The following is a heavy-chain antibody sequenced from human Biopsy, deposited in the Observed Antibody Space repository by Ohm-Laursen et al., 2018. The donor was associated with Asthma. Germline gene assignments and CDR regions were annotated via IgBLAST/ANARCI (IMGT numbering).Heavy chain of an antibody. CDR1: GDPFSNYA. CDR2: VLPVLGTP. V-gene: IGHV1-69*01. Sequence: SPVKVSCKASGDPFSNYAISLVRQAPGQGLEWMGGVLPVLGTPDHAQMFEGRVTITADESTSTAYMELSSPSSEDTAVYYCARGYSGSDRIVYYYSGLEVWGQGTTVTVSS. D-gene: IGHD5-12*01. J-gene: IGHJ6*02. CDR3: ARGYSGSDRIVYYYSGLEV.